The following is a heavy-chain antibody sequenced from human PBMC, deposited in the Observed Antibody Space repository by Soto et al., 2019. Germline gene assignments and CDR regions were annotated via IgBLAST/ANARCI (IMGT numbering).Heavy chain of an antibody. CDR3: ARVLGDCSSTSCPYGMDV. D-gene: IGHD2-2*01. V-gene: IGHV3-33*01. CDR1: GFTFSSYG. Sequence: WGSLRLSCAASGFTFSSYGMHWVRQAPGKGLEWVAVIWYDGSNKYYADSVKGRFTISRDNSKNTLYLQMNSLRAEDTAVYYCARVLGDCSSTSCPYGMDVWGQGTTVTVSS. J-gene: IGHJ6*02. CDR2: IWYDGSNK.